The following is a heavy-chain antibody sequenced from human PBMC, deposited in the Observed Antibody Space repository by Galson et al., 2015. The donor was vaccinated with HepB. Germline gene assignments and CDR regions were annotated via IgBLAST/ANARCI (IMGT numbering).Heavy chain of an antibody. CDR3: ARGGGNFPLDYYYYGMDV. D-gene: IGHD4-23*01. V-gene: IGHV1-69*10. J-gene: IGHJ6*02. CDR2: IIHIFGMT. Sequence: SVKVSCKASGGTFSSHAIIWVRQAPGQGLEWMGGIIHIFGMTNYAQKFQGRVTITADKSTSTVYMDLSSLRSEDTAVYYCARGGGNFPLDYYYYGMDVWGQGTAVTVSS. CDR1: GGTFSSHA.